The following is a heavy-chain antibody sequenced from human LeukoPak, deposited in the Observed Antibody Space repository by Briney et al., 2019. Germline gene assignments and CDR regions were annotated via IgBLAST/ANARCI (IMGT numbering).Heavy chain of an antibody. V-gene: IGHV3-23*01. D-gene: IGHD3-22*01. Sequence: PGGSLRLSCAASGFTFSSYGMHWVRQAPGKGLEWVSAISDSGGSTYYADSVKGRFSISRDNSKNTLYLQMNSLRAEDTALYYCAKVAYYDSSGYPTDYWGQGTLVTVSS. CDR3: AKVAYYDSSGYPTDY. CDR2: ISDSGGST. J-gene: IGHJ4*02. CDR1: GFTFSSYG.